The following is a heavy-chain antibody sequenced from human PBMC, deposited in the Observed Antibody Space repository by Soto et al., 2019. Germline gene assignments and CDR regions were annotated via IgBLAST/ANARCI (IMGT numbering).Heavy chain of an antibody. CDR3: ARYGSGYAFDI. CDR1: GFTFSSYG. V-gene: IGHV3-33*01. CDR2: IWYDGSNK. J-gene: IGHJ3*02. D-gene: IGHD6-19*01. Sequence: QVQLVESGGGVVQPGRSLRLSCAASGFTFSSYGMHWVRQAPGKGLEWVAVIWYDGSNKYYADSVKGRFTISRDNSKNTLYLQMNSLRAEDTAVYYCARYGSGYAFDIWGQGTMVTVSS.